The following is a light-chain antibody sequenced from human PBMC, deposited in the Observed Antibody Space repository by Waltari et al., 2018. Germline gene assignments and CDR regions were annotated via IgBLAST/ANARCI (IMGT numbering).Light chain of an antibody. V-gene: IGKV4-1*01. CDR1: QSVLYSSNNKNY. J-gene: IGKJ1*01. CDR2: CAS. CDR3: QQYYSTPWT. Sequence: DIVMTQSPDSLALSLGERATINCKSSQSVLYSSNNKNYLAWYQQKPGQPPKLLMYCASTWESGVPDRFSGSGSGTDFTLTISSLQAEDVAVYYCQQYYSTPWTFGQGTKVEIK.